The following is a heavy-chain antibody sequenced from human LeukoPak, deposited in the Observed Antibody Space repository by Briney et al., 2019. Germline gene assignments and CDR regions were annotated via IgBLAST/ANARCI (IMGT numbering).Heavy chain of an antibody. D-gene: IGHD4/OR15-4a*01. J-gene: IGHJ6*03. CDR1: GGSISSYY. CDR2: IYYSGST. Sequence: PSETLSLTCTVSGGSISSYYWGWIRQPPGKGLEWIGSIYYSGSTYYNPSLKSRVTISVDTSKNQFSLKLSSVTAADTAVYYCARGAPGDYYYYMDVWGKGTTVTVSS. CDR3: ARGAPGDYYYYMDV. V-gene: IGHV4-39*07.